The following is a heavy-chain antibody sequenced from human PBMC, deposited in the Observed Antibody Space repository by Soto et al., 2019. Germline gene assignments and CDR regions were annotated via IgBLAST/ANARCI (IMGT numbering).Heavy chain of an antibody. J-gene: IGHJ6*02. V-gene: IGHV3-74*01. CDR3: GKGKELGVVRYGLDA. Sequence: PGGSLRLSCGASGFSVKRYWMHWVRQSPGKGLVWLSRFGGDENYTDYADSVRGRFTISRDIAKNTIYLQMNSLRAEDTAVYYCGKGKELGVVRYGLDAWGQGTPVTVSS. D-gene: IGHD3-3*01. CDR2: FGGDENYT. CDR1: GFSVKRYW.